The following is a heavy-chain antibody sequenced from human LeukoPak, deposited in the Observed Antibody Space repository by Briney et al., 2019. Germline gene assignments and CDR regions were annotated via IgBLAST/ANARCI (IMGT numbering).Heavy chain of an antibody. Sequence: GESLKISCKGSGYSFTDYWIGWVRQMPGKGLEWMGIIYPGDSDTRYSPSFQGQVTISADKSISTAYLQWSSLKASDTAMYYCARLWPRWYSSGWYGAFDIWGQGTMVTVSS. V-gene: IGHV5-51*01. CDR3: ARLWPRWYSSGWYGAFDI. CDR1: GYSFTDYW. J-gene: IGHJ3*02. D-gene: IGHD6-19*01. CDR2: IYPGDSDT.